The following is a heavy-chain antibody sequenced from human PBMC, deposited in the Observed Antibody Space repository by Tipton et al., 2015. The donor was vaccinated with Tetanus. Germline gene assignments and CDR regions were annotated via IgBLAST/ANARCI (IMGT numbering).Heavy chain of an antibody. Sequence: TLSLTCTVSGGSIGTYHWNWIRQSPGEGLEWIGYIDYFGTTKYDPSLKSRVSMSLDTSKNQFSLRLNSLTAADSALYYCARGSDAAKIHFWGQGTLVTVSS. CDR2: IDYFGTT. CDR3: ARGSDAAKIHF. D-gene: IGHD2-15*01. J-gene: IGHJ4*02. V-gene: IGHV4-59*01. CDR1: GGSIGTYH.